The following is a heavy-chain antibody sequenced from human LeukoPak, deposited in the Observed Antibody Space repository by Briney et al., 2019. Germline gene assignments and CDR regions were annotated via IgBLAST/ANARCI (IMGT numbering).Heavy chain of an antibody. CDR1: GFTFSSYW. CDR3: VREYSSSSGRAFDI. J-gene: IGHJ3*02. CDR2: ISTDGSST. Sequence: PGGPLRLSCAASGFTFSSYWMHWVRQAPGKGLVWVSRISTDGSSTNSADSVKGRFTISRDNAKNTLYLQMNSLRAEDTAVYYCVREYSSSSGRAFDIWGQGTMVTVS. V-gene: IGHV3-74*01. D-gene: IGHD6-6*01.